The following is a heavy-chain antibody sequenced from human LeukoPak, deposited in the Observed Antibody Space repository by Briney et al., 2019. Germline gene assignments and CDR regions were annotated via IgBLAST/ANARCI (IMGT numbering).Heavy chain of an antibody. D-gene: IGHD3-22*01. CDR1: GFTFSDYY. Sequence: GGSLRLSCAASGFTFSDYYISWIRQAPGKGLEWVSSISSSSSYIYYADSVKGRFTISRDNAKNSLYLQMNSLRAEDTAVYYCARDQIYYDSSGYSHWGQGTLVTVSS. CDR3: ARDQIYYDSSGYSH. J-gene: IGHJ4*02. V-gene: IGHV3-11*06. CDR2: ISSSSSYI.